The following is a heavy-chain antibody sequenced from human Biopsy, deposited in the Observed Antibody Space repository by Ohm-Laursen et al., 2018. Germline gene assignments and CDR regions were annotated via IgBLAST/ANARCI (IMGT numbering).Heavy chain of an antibody. CDR3: ARDSSRRAREGGMDV. V-gene: IGHV3-21*01. J-gene: IGHJ6*02. Sequence: SLRLSCSASGFSVSSYDMNWVRQAPGKGLEWISYISETSSHIYDADSVRGQFIVARDIAKNSLYLQLNSLRVEDTAVYYCARDSSRRAREGGMDVWGQGTTVTVSS. D-gene: IGHD6-6*01. CDR2: ISETSSHI. CDR1: GFSVSSYD.